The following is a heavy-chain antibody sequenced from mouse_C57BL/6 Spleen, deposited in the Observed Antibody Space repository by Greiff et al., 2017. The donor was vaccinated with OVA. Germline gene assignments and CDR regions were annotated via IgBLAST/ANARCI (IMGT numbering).Heavy chain of an antibody. CDR1: GYTFTSYW. CDR2: IDPSDSYT. V-gene: IGHV1-50*01. J-gene: IGHJ4*01. Sequence: VQLQQPGAELVKPGASVKLSCKASGYTFTSYWMQWVKQRPGQGLEWIGEIDPSDSYTNSNQKFKGKATLTVDTSSSTAYMQLSSLTSEDSAVYYCARTTGKRYYAMDYWGQGTSVTVSS. CDR3: ARTTGKRYYAMDY. D-gene: IGHD1-1*01.